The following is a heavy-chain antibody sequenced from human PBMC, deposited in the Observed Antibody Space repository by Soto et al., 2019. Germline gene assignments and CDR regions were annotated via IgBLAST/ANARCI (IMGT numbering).Heavy chain of an antibody. CDR2: ISYDGSNK. CDR3: ANLMDIAVVPGNDAFDI. CDR1: GFTFSSYG. Sequence: GGSLRLSCAASGFTFSSYGMHWVRQAPGKGLEWVAVISYDGSNKYYADSVKGRLTISRDNSKNTLYLQMNSLRAEDTAVYYCANLMDIAVVPGNDAFDIWGQGTMVTVSS. J-gene: IGHJ3*02. D-gene: IGHD2-2*03. V-gene: IGHV3-30*18.